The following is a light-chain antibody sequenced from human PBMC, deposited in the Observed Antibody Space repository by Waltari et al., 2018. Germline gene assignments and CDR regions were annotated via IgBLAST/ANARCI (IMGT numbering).Light chain of an antibody. CDR1: QSMSSN. CDR3: QQSYSTPLT. V-gene: IGKV1-39*01. CDR2: AAS. Sequence: DTQMTQSPSSLSASVGDRVTITCRASQSMSSNLNWYQHKSGKAPKLLIYAASSLQSGVPSRFSGSGSGTDFTLTISSLQPEDFATYYCQQSYSTPLTFGGGTKVEIK. J-gene: IGKJ4*01.